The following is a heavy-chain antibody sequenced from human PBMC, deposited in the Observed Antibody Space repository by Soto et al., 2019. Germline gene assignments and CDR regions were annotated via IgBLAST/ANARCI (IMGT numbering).Heavy chain of an antibody. CDR2: LYLSGST. V-gene: IGHV4-4*02. Sequence: SETLSLTCAVAGCSIGGSHWWSWRRQPPGKGLDRIEELYLSGSTNYNPSLKSRITISVDKSKNQFSLKLSSVTAADTAVYYCARDRYDSSGYVIIDAFDIWGQGTMVT. J-gene: IGHJ3*02. CDR1: GCSIGGSHW. D-gene: IGHD3-22*01. CDR3: ARDRYDSSGYVIIDAFDI.